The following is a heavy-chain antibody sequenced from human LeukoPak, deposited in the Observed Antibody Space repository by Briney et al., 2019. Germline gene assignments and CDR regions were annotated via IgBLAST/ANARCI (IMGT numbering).Heavy chain of an antibody. CDR1: GFTFSSYG. J-gene: IGHJ3*02. CDR3: ARGDCSSTSCYSAFDI. D-gene: IGHD2-2*02. CDR2: IWYDGSNK. V-gene: IGHV3-33*01. Sequence: GGSLRLSCAASGFTFSSYGMHWVRQAPGKGLEWVAVIWYDGSNKYYADSVKGRFTISRDNSKNTLYLQMNSLRAEDTAVYYCARGDCSSTSCYSAFDIWGQGTMVTVSS.